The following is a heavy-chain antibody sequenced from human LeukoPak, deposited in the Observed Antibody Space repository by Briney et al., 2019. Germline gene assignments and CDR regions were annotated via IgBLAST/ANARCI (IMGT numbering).Heavy chain of an antibody. D-gene: IGHD3-10*01. CDR2: IQNDGSNE. V-gene: IGHV3-30*02. Sequence: PGGSLRLSCAASGFTFRSYGMHWVRQAPGKGLEWVAYIQNDGSNEQYADSVKGRFTISRDNAENALYLQMNSLRVEDTAVYYCVRDGVWSGAFDTWGQGTMVTVSS. CDR3: VRDGVWSGAFDT. CDR1: GFTFRSYG. J-gene: IGHJ3*02.